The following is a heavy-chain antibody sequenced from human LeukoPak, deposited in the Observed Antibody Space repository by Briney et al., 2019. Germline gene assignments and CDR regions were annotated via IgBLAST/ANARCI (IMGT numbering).Heavy chain of an antibody. CDR2: ISGSGRST. V-gene: IGHV3-23*01. CDR1: GFTFSSYA. D-gene: IGHD2-21*02. Sequence: GSLRLSCAVSGFTFSSYAMSWVRQAPGKGLEWVSVISGSGRSTNYADSVKGRFTISRDTSKHTLYLEMNSLRAEDTAVYYCAKDLTANCDSDCSPFDYWGQGTLVTVSS. CDR3: AKDLTANCDSDCSPFDY. J-gene: IGHJ4*02.